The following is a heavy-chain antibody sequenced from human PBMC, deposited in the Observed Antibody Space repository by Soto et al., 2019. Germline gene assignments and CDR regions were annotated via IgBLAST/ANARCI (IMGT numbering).Heavy chain of an antibody. J-gene: IGHJ3*02. CDR1: GFTFSSYG. V-gene: IGHV3-33*01. CDR3: ARDFGDRDAFDI. CDR2: IWYDGSNK. D-gene: IGHD3-16*01. Sequence: QVQLVESGGGVVQPGRSLRRSCAASGFTFSSYGMHWVRQAPGKGLEWVAVIWYDGSNKYYADSVKGRFTISRDNSKNPLYLQMNSLRAEDTAVYYCARDFGDRDAFDIWGQGTMVTVSS.